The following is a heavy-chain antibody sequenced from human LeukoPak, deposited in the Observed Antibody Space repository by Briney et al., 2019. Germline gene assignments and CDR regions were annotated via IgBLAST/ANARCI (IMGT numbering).Heavy chain of an antibody. J-gene: IGHJ4*02. CDR2: IYPGDSDT. V-gene: IGHV5-51*01. CDR3: ARVGYCSGGGCYVGTFDY. D-gene: IGHD2-15*01. Sequence: GESLKISCKGSGYSFTSYWIGWVRQMPGKGLEWMGIIYPGDSDTRYSPSFQGQVTISADKSISTAYVQWSSLKASDTAMYYCARVGYCSGGGCYVGTFDYWGQGTLVTVSS. CDR1: GYSFTSYW.